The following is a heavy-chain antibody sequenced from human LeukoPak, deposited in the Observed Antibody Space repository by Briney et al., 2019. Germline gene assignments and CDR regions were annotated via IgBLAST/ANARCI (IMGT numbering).Heavy chain of an antibody. CDR3: ATLGEYYDSSGYYYN. Sequence: PSETLSLTCAVYGGSFSGYYWSWIRQPPGKGLKWIGEINHSGSTYYNPSLKSRVTITVDSSKNQFSLKLTSVTAADTAVYYCATLGEYYDSSGYYYNWGQGTLVTVSS. D-gene: IGHD3-22*01. CDR2: INHSGST. CDR1: GGSFSGYY. J-gene: IGHJ4*02. V-gene: IGHV4-34*01.